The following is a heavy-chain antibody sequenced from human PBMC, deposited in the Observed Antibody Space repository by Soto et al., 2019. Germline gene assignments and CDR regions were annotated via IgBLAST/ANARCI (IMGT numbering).Heavy chain of an antibody. CDR1: GFTFTDYW. J-gene: IGHJ5*02. V-gene: IGHV3-74*01. D-gene: IGHD1-1*01. CDR3: ARDQSWHDLVWWFDP. Sequence: TGGSLRLSCTASGFTFTDYWRHWVRQAPGRGLVWVSRISIDGSSTAYADSVKGRFTVSRDNAKNSLYLQMNSLRAEDTAVYYCARDQSWHDLVWWFDPWGQGTLVTVS. CDR2: ISIDGSST.